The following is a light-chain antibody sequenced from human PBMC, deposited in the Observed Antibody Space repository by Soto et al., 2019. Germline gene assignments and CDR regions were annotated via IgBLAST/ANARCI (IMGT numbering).Light chain of an antibody. CDR2: DIS. V-gene: IGKV3-11*01. J-gene: IGKJ4*01. CDR3: QQRGT. Sequence: EFVLTQSPATLSLSPGERATLSCRASQSVSSYLAWYQQKPGQAHRLLIYDISNRATGIPARFSGRGSGTDFTLTISSLEPEDFAVYYCQQRGTFGGGTKVELK. CDR1: QSVSSY.